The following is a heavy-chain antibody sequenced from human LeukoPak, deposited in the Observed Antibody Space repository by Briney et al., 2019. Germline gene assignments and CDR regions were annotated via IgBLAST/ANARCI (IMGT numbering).Heavy chain of an antibody. Sequence: PSETLSLTCTVSGGSMSSGGYYWSWIRPPEGKGLEGFGRIYTSGSTNYNPSLKSRVTISVDTSKNQFSLMLSSVTAADTAVYYCAREKGGVDSLTMFRGVMKEDSYYHYYMDVWGKGTTVTISS. CDR2: IYTSGST. V-gene: IGHV4-61*02. J-gene: IGHJ6*03. D-gene: IGHD3-10*01. CDR3: AREKGGVDSLTMFRGVMKEDSYYHYYMDV. CDR1: GGSMSSGGYY.